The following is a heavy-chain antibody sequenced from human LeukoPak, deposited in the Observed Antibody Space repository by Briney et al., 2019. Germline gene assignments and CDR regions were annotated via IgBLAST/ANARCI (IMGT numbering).Heavy chain of an antibody. CDR2: ISGGGGST. D-gene: IGHD2-2*01. CDR1: GFTFSSYA. V-gene: IGHV3-23*01. CDR3: AKGIGRYCSSTSCYAFDY. J-gene: IGHJ4*02. Sequence: GGSLRLSCAASGFTFSSYAMSWVRQAPGKGLEWVSAISGGGGSTYYADSVKGRFTISRDNSKNTLYLQMNSLRAEDTAVYYCAKGIGRYCSSTSCYAFDYWGQGTLVTVSS.